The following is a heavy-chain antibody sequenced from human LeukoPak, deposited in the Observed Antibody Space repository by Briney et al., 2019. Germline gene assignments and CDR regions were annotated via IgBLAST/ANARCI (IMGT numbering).Heavy chain of an antibody. D-gene: IGHD6-25*01. CDR3: AKVSRAASRGAFDI. V-gene: IGHV3-23*01. J-gene: IGHJ3*02. CDR1: GFTFSSYG. CDR2: ISGSGGST. Sequence: GGSLRLSCAASGFTFSSYGMHWVRQAPGKGLEWVSAISGSGGSTYYADSVKGRFTISRDNSKNTLYLQMNSLRAEDTAVYYCAKVSRAASRGAFDIWGQGTMVTVSS.